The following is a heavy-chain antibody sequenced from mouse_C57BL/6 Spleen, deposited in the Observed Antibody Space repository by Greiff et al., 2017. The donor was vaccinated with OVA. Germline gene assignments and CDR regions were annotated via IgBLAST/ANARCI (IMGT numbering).Heavy chain of an antibody. D-gene: IGHD2-5*01. CDR1: GFTFSSYA. J-gene: IGHJ4*01. CDR3: ARETIVTTVYYYAMDY. V-gene: IGHV5-4*01. Sequence: EVMLVESGGGLVKPGGSLKLSCAASGFTFSSYAMSWVRQTPEKRLEWVATISDGGSYTYYPDNVKGRFTISRDNAKNNLYLQMSHLKSEDTAMYYCARETIVTTVYYYAMDYWGQGTSVTVSS. CDR2: ISDGGSYT.